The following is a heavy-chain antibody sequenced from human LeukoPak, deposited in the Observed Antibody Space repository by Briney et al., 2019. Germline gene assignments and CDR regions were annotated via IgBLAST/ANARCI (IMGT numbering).Heavy chain of an antibody. J-gene: IGHJ4*02. CDR1: GGSISSSSYY. D-gene: IGHD5-18*01. V-gene: IGHV4-39*01. CDR3: ARGGRYSYGN. Sequence: SETLSPTCTVSGGSISSSSYYWGWIRQPPGKGLEWIGSIYYSGSTYYNPSLKSRVTISVDTSKNQFSLKLSSVTAADTAVYYCARGGRYSYGNWGQGTLVTVSS. CDR2: IYYSGST.